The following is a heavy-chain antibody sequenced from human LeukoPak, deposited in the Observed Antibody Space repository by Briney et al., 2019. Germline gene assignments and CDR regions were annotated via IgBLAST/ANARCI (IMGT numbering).Heavy chain of an antibody. CDR1: GFTFSSYA. Sequence: GGSLRLSCAASGFTFSSYAMHWVRQAPGKGLEYVSAISDNGGSTYYANSEKGRFTISRDNSKNTLYLQMGSLRAEDMAVFYCARTTTYYFGSGSYAPPFDYWGQGTLVTVSS. V-gene: IGHV3-64*01. CDR2: ISDNGGST. D-gene: IGHD3-10*01. CDR3: ARTTTYYFGSGSYAPPFDY. J-gene: IGHJ4*02.